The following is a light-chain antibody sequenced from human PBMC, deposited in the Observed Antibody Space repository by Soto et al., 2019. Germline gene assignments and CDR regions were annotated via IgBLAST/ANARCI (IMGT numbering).Light chain of an antibody. V-gene: IGLV2-8*01. Sequence: QSALTQPPSASGSPGQSVTISCTGTSSDVGGYNYVSWYQQHPGKAPKLMIYEVSKRPSGVPDRFSGSKSGNTASLTVSGLQAEDEADYYCSSYAGSLYVFGAATKVTLL. CDR2: EVS. J-gene: IGLJ1*01. CDR1: SSDVGGYNY. CDR3: SSYAGSLYV.